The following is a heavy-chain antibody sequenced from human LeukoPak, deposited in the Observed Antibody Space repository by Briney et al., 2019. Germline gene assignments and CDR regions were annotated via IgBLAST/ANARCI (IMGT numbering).Heavy chain of an antibody. D-gene: IGHD3-22*01. Sequence: GGTLRLSCAASGFTFSSYGMSWVRQAPGKGLEWVSAISGSGGSTYYADSVKGRFTISRDNSKNTLYLQMNSLRAEDTAVYYCAKPGSAGYDSSGFDYFDYWGQGTLVTVSS. J-gene: IGHJ4*02. CDR2: ISGSGGST. CDR3: AKPGSAGYDSSGFDYFDY. V-gene: IGHV3-23*01. CDR1: GFTFSSYG.